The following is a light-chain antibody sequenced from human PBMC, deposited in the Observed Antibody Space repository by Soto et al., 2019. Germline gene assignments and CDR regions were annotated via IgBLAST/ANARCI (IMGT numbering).Light chain of an antibody. CDR2: NVN. CDR3: SSYTNTNTVV. V-gene: IGLV2-14*03. J-gene: IGLJ2*01. CDR1: SSDVGGYDY. Sequence: QSALTQVASVSGSPGQSITISCTGTSSDVGGYDYVSWYQQHPGKAPKLMIYNVNYRPSGVSDRFSVSKSGDTASLTISGLQAEDEDSYYCSSYTNTNTVVLGGGAKLTV.